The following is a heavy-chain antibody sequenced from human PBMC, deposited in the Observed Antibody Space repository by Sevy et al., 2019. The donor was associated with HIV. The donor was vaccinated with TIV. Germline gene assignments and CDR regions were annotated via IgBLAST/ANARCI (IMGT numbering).Heavy chain of an antibody. CDR2: IYHSGYT. J-gene: IGHJ5*02. V-gene: IGHV4-4*02. D-gene: IGHD3-16*01. CDR1: GGSISSVNW. Sequence: SETLSLTCAVSGGSISSVNWWHWVRQPPGKGLEWIGEIYHSGYTNYNPSLKSRVTISVDNSKNQFSLTLSFVTAADTAVYYCARGGETPRGFDPWGQGSLVTVSS. CDR3: ARGGETPRGFDP.